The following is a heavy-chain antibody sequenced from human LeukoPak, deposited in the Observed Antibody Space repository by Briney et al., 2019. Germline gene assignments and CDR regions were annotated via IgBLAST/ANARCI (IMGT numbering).Heavy chain of an antibody. CDR3: ARTSGYDFGTDFDY. Sequence: ASVKVSCKASGYPFTGYYLHWVRQAPGQGLESMGWINPDSGGTDYEQKFQGRVTMTRDTSISTAYMELSRLRSDDTAVYYCARTSGYDFGTDFDYWGQGTLVTVSS. J-gene: IGHJ4*02. CDR1: GYPFTGYY. CDR2: INPDSGGT. V-gene: IGHV1-2*02. D-gene: IGHD5-12*01.